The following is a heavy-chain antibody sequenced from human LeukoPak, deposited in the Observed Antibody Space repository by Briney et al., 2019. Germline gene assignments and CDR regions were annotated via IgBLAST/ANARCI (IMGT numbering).Heavy chain of an antibody. CDR2: IIPNSGDT. CDR1: GYTFTGYY. CDR3: ARGPGITVAGGDDY. V-gene: IGHV1-2*06. Sequence: ASVNVSCKASGYTFTGYYMHWVRQAPGQGLEWMGRIIPNSGDTNYAQKFQGRVTMTRDTSISTAYMELSSLRSDDTALYYCARGPGITVAGGDDYWGQGALVTVSS. J-gene: IGHJ4*02. D-gene: IGHD6-19*01.